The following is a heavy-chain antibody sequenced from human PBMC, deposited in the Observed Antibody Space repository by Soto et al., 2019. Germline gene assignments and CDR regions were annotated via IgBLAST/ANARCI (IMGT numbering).Heavy chain of an antibody. CDR2: INHSGST. CDR3: AREYGDYGVIDY. Sequence: QVQLQQWGAGLLKPSETLSLTCAVYGGSFSGYYWSWIRQPPGKGLEWIGEINHSGSTNYNPSPKSXXTISVDTSKNQFSLKLSSVTAADTAVYYCAREYGDYGVIDYWGQGTLVTVSS. J-gene: IGHJ4*02. CDR1: GGSFSGYY. D-gene: IGHD4-17*01. V-gene: IGHV4-34*01.